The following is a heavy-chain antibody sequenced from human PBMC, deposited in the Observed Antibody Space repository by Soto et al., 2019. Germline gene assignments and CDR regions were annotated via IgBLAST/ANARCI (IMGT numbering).Heavy chain of an antibody. J-gene: IGHJ6*02. CDR3: ARVRTENYYGMDV. CDR1: GFTFSSYW. CDR2: IKQDETEK. Sequence: PGGSLRLSCVDSGFTFSSYWMSWVRQAPGKGLEWVANIKQDETEKYYADSVKGRFAISRDNGKNTLYLQMNSLRAEDTAVYYCARVRTENYYGMDVWGQGTTVTVSS. V-gene: IGHV3-7*05.